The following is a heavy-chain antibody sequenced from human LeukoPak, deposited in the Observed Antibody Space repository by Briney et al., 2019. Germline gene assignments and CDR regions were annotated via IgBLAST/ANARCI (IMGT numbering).Heavy chain of an antibody. Sequence: GGSLRLSCAASGFTFSSYWVSWVRQAPGKGLEWVANIKQDGSEKYYVDSVKGRFTISRDNAKNSLYLQMNSLRAEDTAVYYCAREQVATMLAFDIWGQGTMVTVSS. CDR3: AREQVATMLAFDI. J-gene: IGHJ3*02. CDR2: IKQDGSEK. V-gene: IGHV3-7*01. CDR1: GFTFSSYW. D-gene: IGHD5-12*01.